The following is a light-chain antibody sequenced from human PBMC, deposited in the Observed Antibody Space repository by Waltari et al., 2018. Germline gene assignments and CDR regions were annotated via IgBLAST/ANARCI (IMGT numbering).Light chain of an antibody. CDR3: ETGGHGTWV. CDR1: SGHSSTV. CDR2: VNSDGSH. Sequence: QLVVTQSPSASAPLGASVKLTCTLSSGHSSTVIAWLQQGPETGPRYLMKVNSDGSHSKGDEIPDRFSGSSSGAERYLTISSLQSDDEADYYCETGGHGTWVFGGGTKLTVL. J-gene: IGLJ3*02. V-gene: IGLV4-69*01.